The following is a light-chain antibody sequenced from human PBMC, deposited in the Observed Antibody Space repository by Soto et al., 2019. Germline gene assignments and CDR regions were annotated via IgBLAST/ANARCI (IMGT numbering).Light chain of an antibody. CDR2: RVS. J-gene: IGKJ2*01. CDR1: QSLVFSDGSTF. CDR3: MQGTHWPYT. Sequence: DVVMTQSPLSLPVTLGQPASISCKSSQSLVFSDGSTFLHWFQQRPGQSPRRLIYRVSNRDSGVPDRFSGSGSGTDFTLRISRVEAEDVGICYCMQGTHWPYTFGQGTKLEIK. V-gene: IGKV2-30*01.